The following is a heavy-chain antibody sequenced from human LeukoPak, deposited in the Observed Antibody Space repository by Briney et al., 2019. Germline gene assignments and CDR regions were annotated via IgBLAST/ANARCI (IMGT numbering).Heavy chain of an antibody. D-gene: IGHD6-13*01. Sequence: GGSLRLSCAASGFTFDDYAMHWVRQAPGKGLEWVSGISWNSGSIGYADSVKGRFTISRDNAKNSLYLQMNSLRAEDTAVYYCAREGIAATVDYWGQGTLVTVSS. CDR1: GFTFDDYA. V-gene: IGHV3-9*01. J-gene: IGHJ4*02. CDR3: AREGIAATVDY. CDR2: ISWNSGSI.